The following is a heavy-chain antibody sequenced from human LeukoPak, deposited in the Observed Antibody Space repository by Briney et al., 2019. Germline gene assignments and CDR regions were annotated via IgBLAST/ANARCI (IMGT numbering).Heavy chain of an antibody. Sequence: KPGGSLRLSCAASGFTFSSYSMNWVRQAPGKGLEWVSSISSSSSYIYYADSVKGRFTISRDNAKNSLYLQMNSLRAEDTAVYYCARDRGGEDFWSGSTFDYWGQGTLVTVSS. CDR2: ISSSSSYI. CDR3: ARDRGGEDFWSGSTFDY. V-gene: IGHV3-21*01. D-gene: IGHD3-3*01. J-gene: IGHJ4*02. CDR1: GFTFSSYS.